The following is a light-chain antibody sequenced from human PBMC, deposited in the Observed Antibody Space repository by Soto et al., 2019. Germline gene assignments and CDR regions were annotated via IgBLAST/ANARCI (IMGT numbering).Light chain of an antibody. CDR3: QQRSNWIT. CDR2: DAS. CDR1: QSVSSY. Sequence: IVLTQSPATPSLSPGERATLSCRASQSVSSYLAWCQQKPGQAPRLLIYDASNRGTGMTARFMGRGSGTEVTLTIRSQGPEGFEVYYCQQRSNWITFGGGPRV. J-gene: IGKJ4*01. V-gene: IGKV3-11*01.